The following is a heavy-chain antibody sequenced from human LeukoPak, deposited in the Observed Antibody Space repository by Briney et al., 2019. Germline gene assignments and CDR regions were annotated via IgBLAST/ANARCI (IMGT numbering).Heavy chain of an antibody. V-gene: IGHV4-38-2*02. D-gene: IGHD3-22*01. CDR2: IYHSGST. J-gene: IGHJ4*02. CDR3: ARENDDSSVGFDF. Sequence: SETLSLTCTVSGYSISSGYYWGWIRQPPGKGLEWIGSIYHSGSTYYNPSLKSRVTISVDTSKNQFSLNLSSVTAADTAVYYCARENDDSSVGFDFWGQGTLVTVSS. CDR1: GYSISSGYY.